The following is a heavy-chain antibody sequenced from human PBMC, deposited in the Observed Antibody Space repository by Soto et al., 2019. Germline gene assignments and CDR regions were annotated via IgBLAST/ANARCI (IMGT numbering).Heavy chain of an antibody. CDR2: IYHSGST. D-gene: IGHD3-9*01. J-gene: IGHJ5*02. CDR1: GGSISSGGYS. V-gene: IGHV4-30-2*01. CDR3: ARATLTGYRPRPWFDP. Sequence: KPSETLSLTCAVSGGSISSGGYSWSWIRQPPGKGLEWIGYIYHSGSTYYNPSLKSRVTISVDRSKNQFSLKLSSVTAADTAVYYCARATLTGYRPRPWFDPWGQGTLVTVSS.